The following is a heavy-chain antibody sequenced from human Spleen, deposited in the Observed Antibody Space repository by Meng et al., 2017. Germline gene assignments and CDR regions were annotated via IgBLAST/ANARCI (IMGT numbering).Heavy chain of an antibody. V-gene: IGHV4-34*01. CDR1: GGSFSGYY. D-gene: IGHD6-19*01. CDR2: INHSGST. Sequence: QVQLQQWCAGLLKPSETLSLTCAVYGGSFSGYYWSWIRQPPGKGLEWIGEINHSGSTNYNPSLKSRVTISVDTSKSQFSLKLTSVTAADTAVYYCVRSSGWVRTGFDPWGQGTLVTVSS. CDR3: VRSSGWVRTGFDP. J-gene: IGHJ5*02.